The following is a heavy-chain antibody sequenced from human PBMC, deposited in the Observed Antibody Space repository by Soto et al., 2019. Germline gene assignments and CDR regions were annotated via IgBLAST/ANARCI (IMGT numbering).Heavy chain of an antibody. CDR3: ARGHYCSGGSCYPNYDDYYGMDV. J-gene: IGHJ6*02. CDR1: GYTFTSYG. D-gene: IGHD2-15*01. V-gene: IGHV1-18*01. CDR2: ISAYNGNT. Sequence: QVQLVQSGAEVKKPGASVKVSCKASGYTFTSYGISWVRQAPGQGLEWMGWISAYNGNTNYAQKLQGMVTMTTDRSTSTAYRELRSLRPDGTAVYYCARGHYCSGGSCYPNYDDYYGMDVWGQGTTVTVSS.